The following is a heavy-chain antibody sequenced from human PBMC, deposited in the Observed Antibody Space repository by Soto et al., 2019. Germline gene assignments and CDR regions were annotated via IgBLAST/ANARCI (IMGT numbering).Heavy chain of an antibody. D-gene: IGHD3-22*01. J-gene: IGHJ3*02. CDR1: GFTFSSHW. CDR3: ARGDYYDSSGPFSDAFDI. CDR2: IKPDGSEK. V-gene: IGHV3-7*04. Sequence: PGGSLRLSCAASGFTFSSHWMSWVRQAPGEGLEWVANIKPDGSEKWYVDSVKGRFTISRDNANNSLYLQMNSLRAEDTAVYYCARGDYYDSSGPFSDAFDIWGQGTMVTVSS.